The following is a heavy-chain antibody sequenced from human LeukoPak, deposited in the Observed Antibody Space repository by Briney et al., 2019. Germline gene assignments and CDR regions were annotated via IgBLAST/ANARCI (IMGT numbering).Heavy chain of an antibody. CDR2: MNPNSGNT. V-gene: IGHV1-8*01. D-gene: IGHD1-26*01. CDR3: ARGELLEALFDY. Sequence: ASVKVSCKASRYTFTSYDINWVRQATGQGLEWMGWMNPNSGNTGYAQKFQGRVTMTRNTSISTAYMELSSLRSEDTAVYYCARGELLEALFDYWGQGTLVTVSS. CDR1: RYTFTSYD. J-gene: IGHJ4*02.